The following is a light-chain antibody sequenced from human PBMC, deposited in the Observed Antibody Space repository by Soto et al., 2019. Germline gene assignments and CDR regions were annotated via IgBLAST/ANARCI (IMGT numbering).Light chain of an antibody. Sequence: QSALTQPASVSGSPGQSLTISCTGTSSDVGSYNLVSWYQQHPGKAPKLMIYEGSKRPSGVSNRFSGSKSGNTASLTISGLQAEDEADYYCCSYAGSQVFGGGTKVTVL. CDR3: CSYAGSQV. CDR1: SSDVGSYNL. CDR2: EGS. J-gene: IGLJ2*01. V-gene: IGLV2-23*01.